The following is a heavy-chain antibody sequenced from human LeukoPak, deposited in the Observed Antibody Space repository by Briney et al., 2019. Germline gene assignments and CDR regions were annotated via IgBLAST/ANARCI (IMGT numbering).Heavy chain of an antibody. CDR2: ISSSSSTI. CDR1: GFTFSSYA. Sequence: QAGGSLRLSCAASGFTFSSYAMHWVRQAPGKGLEWVSYISSSSSTIYYADSVKGRFTISRDNAKNSLYLQMNSLRDEDTAVYYCARDGMVRGVIIWDAFDIWGQGTMVTVSS. V-gene: IGHV3-48*02. D-gene: IGHD3-10*01. J-gene: IGHJ3*02. CDR3: ARDGMVRGVIIWDAFDI.